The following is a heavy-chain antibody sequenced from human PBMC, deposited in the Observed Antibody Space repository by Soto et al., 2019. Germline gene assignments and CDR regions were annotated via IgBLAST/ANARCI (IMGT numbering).Heavy chain of an antibody. Sequence: GGSLRLSCAASGFTFSSYAMSWVRQAPGKGLEWVSAISGSGGSTYYADSVKGRFTISRDNSKNTLYLQMNSLRAEDTAVYYCAKATGYCTNGVCYTGDDYYYYYMDVWGKGTTVTVSS. V-gene: IGHV3-23*01. CDR3: AKATGYCTNGVCYTGDDYYYYYMDV. J-gene: IGHJ6*03. CDR2: ISGSGGST. D-gene: IGHD2-8*01. CDR1: GFTFSSYA.